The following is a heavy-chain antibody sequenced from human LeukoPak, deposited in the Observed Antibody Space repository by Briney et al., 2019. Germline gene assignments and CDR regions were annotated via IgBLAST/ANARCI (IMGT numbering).Heavy chain of an antibody. CDR3: ARGMSSGWFDC. V-gene: IGHV1-2*02. J-gene: IGHJ5*01. D-gene: IGHD6-19*01. CDR2: INPNSGGT. Sequence: ASMKVSCKASGYTFTGYYIHWVRQAPGQGLEWTGWINPNSGGTNYAQKFQGRVTMTSDTSVSTTYMELSRLRSDDTAVYYCARGMSSGWFDCWGQGTLVTVSS. CDR1: GYTFTGYY.